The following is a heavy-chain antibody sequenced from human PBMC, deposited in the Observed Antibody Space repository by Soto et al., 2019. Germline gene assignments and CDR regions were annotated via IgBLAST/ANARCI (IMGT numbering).Heavy chain of an antibody. V-gene: IGHV1-46*03. J-gene: IGHJ5*02. CDR3: VRSWWGTARLMAYNWLRP. CDR1: GYTFISYY. D-gene: IGHD2-8*02. Sequence: ASVKVSCKASGYTFISYYTHWVRQAPGQGLEWMGMINPSGGTTDYAQKFQGRVTLTRDTSTSTFYMELSSLRSEDTAFFFCVRSWWGTARLMAYNWLRPWGQGTLVTVSS. CDR2: INPSGGTT.